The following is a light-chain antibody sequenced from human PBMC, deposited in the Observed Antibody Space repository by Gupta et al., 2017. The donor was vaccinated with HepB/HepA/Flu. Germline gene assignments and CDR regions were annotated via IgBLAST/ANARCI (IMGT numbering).Light chain of an antibody. Sequence: QTVVTQEPSFSVSPGGTVTLTCALSSGSVSTTFYSSWYQQTPGQAPRTLIYNTKTRSSGVPDRFSGSILGNKAALTITGAQTDDESDYYCVLYLGSGIWVFGGGTKLTVL. CDR1: SGSVSTTFY. CDR3: VLYLGSGIWV. V-gene: IGLV8-61*01. J-gene: IGLJ3*02. CDR2: NTK.